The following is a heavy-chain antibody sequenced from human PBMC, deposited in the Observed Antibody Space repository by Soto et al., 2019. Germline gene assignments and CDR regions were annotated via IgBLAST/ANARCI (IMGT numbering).Heavy chain of an antibody. J-gene: IGHJ4*02. CDR1: GFTFSSYG. V-gene: IGHV3-30*03. CDR3: TRSLGGSSYFVSDY. Sequence: QVQLVESGGGVVQPETSLRLSCAASGFTFSSYGMHWVRQAPGKGLEWVAVTSYDGDTEYYADSVKGRFTISRDNSKNTLFQQMNSLRAEDTALYYCTRSLGGSSYFVSDYWGQGTLVTVTS. CDR2: TSYDGDTE. D-gene: IGHD2-15*01.